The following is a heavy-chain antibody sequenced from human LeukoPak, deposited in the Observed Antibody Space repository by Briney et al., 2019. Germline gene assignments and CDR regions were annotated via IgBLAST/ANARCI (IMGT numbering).Heavy chain of an antibody. V-gene: IGHV3-23*01. CDR3: AKLVTIFGATPRNYFDY. CDR1: GLTFNNYA. Sequence: GGSLRLSCAASGLTFNNYAMSWVRQAPGKGLEWVSVLSGSGTSTYYADSVKGRFTISRDNSKNTLYLQMNSLRAEDTAVYYCAKLVTIFGATPRNYFDYWGQGTLVTVS. D-gene: IGHD3-3*01. J-gene: IGHJ4*02. CDR2: LSGSGTST.